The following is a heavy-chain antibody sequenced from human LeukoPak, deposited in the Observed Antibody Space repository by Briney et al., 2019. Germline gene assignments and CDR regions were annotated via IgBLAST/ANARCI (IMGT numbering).Heavy chain of an antibody. J-gene: IGHJ3*02. Sequence: SETLSLTCTVSGGSISSYYWSWIRQPPGKGLEWSGYIDYTGSTNYNPSLKSRVTLSLDTSKNQFSLNLISVTAADTAVYYCARDRGTYYYDSRQGAFDIWGQGTMVTVSS. V-gene: IGHV4-59*01. CDR2: IDYTGST. D-gene: IGHD3-22*01. CDR3: ARDRGTYYYDSRQGAFDI. CDR1: GGSISSYY.